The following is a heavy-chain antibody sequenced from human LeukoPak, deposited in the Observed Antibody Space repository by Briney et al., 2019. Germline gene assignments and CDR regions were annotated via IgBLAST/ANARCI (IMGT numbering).Heavy chain of an antibody. CDR1: GFTISNYW. J-gene: IGHJ4*02. CDR3: ARESKYSGYPFDY. Sequence: PGGSVRRSCAASGFTISNYWLHWLRQAPGKGLVWVARVNSDGSGTTYADSVKGRFTISRDNAKNTLYLQMDSLGVEDTARNYCARESKYSGYPFDYWGQGTLVTVSS. D-gene: IGHD5-12*01. CDR2: VNSDGSGT. V-gene: IGHV3-74*01.